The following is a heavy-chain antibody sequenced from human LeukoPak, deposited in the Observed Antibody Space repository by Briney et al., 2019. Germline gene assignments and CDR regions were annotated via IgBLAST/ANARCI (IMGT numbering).Heavy chain of an antibody. CDR3: ARSRIVGALGSFDH. CDR2: ITPICGTA. CDR1: GGTFSSYS. D-gene: IGHD1-26*01. Sequence: SVKVSCKASGGTFSSYSISWVRQAPGQGLECMGGITPICGTANYAQKFQGRVTITADESTSTAYMELSSQRSEDTAVYYCARSRIVGALGSFDHWGQGNLDTVS. V-gene: IGHV1-69*13. J-gene: IGHJ4*02.